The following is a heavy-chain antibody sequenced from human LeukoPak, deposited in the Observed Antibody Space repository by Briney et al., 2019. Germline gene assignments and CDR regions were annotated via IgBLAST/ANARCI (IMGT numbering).Heavy chain of an antibody. D-gene: IGHD1-1*01. CDR2: ISNSGVP. CDR3: VSESRQLGN. CDR1: GASISSYY. Sequence: SETLSLTCTVSGASISSYYWSWIRQPPGGGLEWIGFISNSGVPTYNPSLRSRVTISLDTSKNQFSLELNSVTAADTAVYYCVSESRQLGNWGQGTLVTVSS. V-gene: IGHV4-4*08. J-gene: IGHJ4*02.